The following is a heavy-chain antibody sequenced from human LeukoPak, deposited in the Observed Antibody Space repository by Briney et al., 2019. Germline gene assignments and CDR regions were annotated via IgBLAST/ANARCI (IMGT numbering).Heavy chain of an antibody. Sequence: GGSLRLSCAASGFTLSSYVMSWVRQAPGKGLEWVSSISASGGSTNYADSVKGRFTIPRDNSKNTVYLQMNSLRAEDTAVYYCAKVMKGSERLTMVRGVIIKTAGLYYMDVWGKGTTVTVSS. J-gene: IGHJ6*03. D-gene: IGHD3-10*01. V-gene: IGHV3-23*01. CDR3: AKVMKGSERLTMVRGVIIKTAGLYYMDV. CDR2: ISASGGST. CDR1: GFTLSSYV.